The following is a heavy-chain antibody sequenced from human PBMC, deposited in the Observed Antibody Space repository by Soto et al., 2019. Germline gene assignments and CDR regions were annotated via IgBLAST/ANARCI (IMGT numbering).Heavy chain of an antibody. CDR3: ARWDVSERYQLLSAFDY. CDR1: GGSISSGGYY. V-gene: IGHV4-31*03. D-gene: IGHD2-2*01. Sequence: QVQLQESGPGLVKPSQTLSLTCTVSGGSISSGGYYWSWIRQHPGKGLEWIGYIYYSGSTYYNPSLKSRVTISVDTSKNQFSLKLSSVTAADTAVYYCARWDVSERYQLLSAFDYWGQGTLVTVSS. CDR2: IYYSGST. J-gene: IGHJ4*02.